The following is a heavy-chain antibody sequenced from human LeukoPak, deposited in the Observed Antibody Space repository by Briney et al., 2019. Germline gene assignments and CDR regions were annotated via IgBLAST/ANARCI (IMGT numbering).Heavy chain of an antibody. V-gene: IGHV3-74*01. J-gene: IGHJ4*02. CDR3: ARDSVEWYIFDY. D-gene: IGHD3-3*01. CDR2: TNRDGSST. CDR1: GFTFSSYW. Sequence: PGGSLRLPCAASGFTFSSYWMHWVRQAPGKGPVWVARTNRDGSSTAYADSVKGRFTISKDNAKNTLYLLTNSLRAEDTAVYYCARDSVEWYIFDYWGQGTLVTVSS.